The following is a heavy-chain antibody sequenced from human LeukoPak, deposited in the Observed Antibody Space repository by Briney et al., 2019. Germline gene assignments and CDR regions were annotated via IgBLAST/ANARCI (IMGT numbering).Heavy chain of an antibody. CDR3: TNHITVHCSRSSCYDY. CDR1: GFTLSNYG. V-gene: IGHV3-30*02. J-gene: IGHJ4*02. CDR2: IEFDGSTK. Sequence: GGSLRLSCAASGFTLSNYGMHWVRQAPGKGLEWVTFIEFDGSTKYSAASVEGRFTISRDNSKNTLYLQMNSLRPEDTALYYCTNHITVHCSRSSCYDYWGQGTLVTVSS. D-gene: IGHD2-2*01.